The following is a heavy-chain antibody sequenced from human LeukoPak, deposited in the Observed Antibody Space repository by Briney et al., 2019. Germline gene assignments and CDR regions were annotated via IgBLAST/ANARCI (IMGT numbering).Heavy chain of an antibody. V-gene: IGHV3-33*01. D-gene: IGHD2-21*02. CDR3: ARGPHVVVVTAIDY. Sequence: PGGSLRLSCEVSGFSFSDYGMHWVRQAPGKGLEWVAVTWYDGSNKYYADSVKGRFTISRDNSKNTVYLQTSGLTVEDTAVYYCARGPHVVVVTAIDYWGQGTLVTVSP. CDR1: GFSFSDYG. J-gene: IGHJ4*02. CDR2: TWYDGSNK.